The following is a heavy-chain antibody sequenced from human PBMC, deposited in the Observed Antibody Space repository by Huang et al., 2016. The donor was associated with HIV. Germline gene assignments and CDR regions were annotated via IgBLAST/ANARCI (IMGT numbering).Heavy chain of an antibody. CDR2: INHAEVT. CDR3: AREIMISFGGPFDS. J-gene: IGHJ5*01. CDR1: GGSFSGYF. Sequence: QVQLEQWGAGLLKPSETLSLTCAVYGGSFSGYFWNWIRQSPGKGLEWIGQINHAEVTDYNPSLKSRATISVDTSKNQFSLKLTSVTAADTAIYYCAREIMISFGGPFDSWGHGNLVTVSS. D-gene: IGHD3-16*01. V-gene: IGHV4-34*02.